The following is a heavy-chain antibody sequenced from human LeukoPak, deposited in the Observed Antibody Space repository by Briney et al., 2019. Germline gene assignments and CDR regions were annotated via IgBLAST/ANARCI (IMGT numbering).Heavy chain of an antibody. V-gene: IGHV3-48*03. CDR1: GFSFDDYA. J-gene: IGHJ4*02. D-gene: IGHD3-22*01. CDR3: ATSSAYYYFDFDY. Sequence: GGSLRLSCAASGFSFDDYAMNWVRQAPGKGLEWVSYITSRGSTICYADSVKGRFTMSRDNAKNSLYLQMNSLRAEDTAVYYCATSSAYYYFDFDYWGQGTLVTVSS. CDR2: ITSRGSTI.